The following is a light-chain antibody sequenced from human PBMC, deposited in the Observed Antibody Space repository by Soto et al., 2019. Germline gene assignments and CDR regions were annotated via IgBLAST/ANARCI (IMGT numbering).Light chain of an antibody. V-gene: IGKV1-5*03. J-gene: IGKJ2*03. CDR2: KTS. CDR1: QSTSSW. CDR3: QQHSIYSYS. Sequence: DIQMTQSPSTLSASVGDRVTITCRASQSTSSWLAWYQQKPGKAHKLLISKTSSLDRGVPSRFSGSGAGTEFTLSIGCLPAEDFATYFLQQHSIYSYSFCQGTKAAI.